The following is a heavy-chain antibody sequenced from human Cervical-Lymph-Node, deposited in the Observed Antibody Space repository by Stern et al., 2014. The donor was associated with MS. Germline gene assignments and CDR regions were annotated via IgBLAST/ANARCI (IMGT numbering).Heavy chain of an antibody. J-gene: IGHJ5*02. CDR3: ARGSSPNWFDP. Sequence: EVQLVESGGGLVQPGGSRRLSCIASGFKFRTYWMSWVRQAPGKGPEWVAEIKEAGSEEGYLDSVKGRLTISRDNAKNSLYLQMNSLRAEDTAVYYCARGSSPNWFDPWGQGTLVTVSS. V-gene: IGHV3-7*04. D-gene: IGHD6-13*01. CDR2: IKEAGSEE. CDR1: GFKFRTYW.